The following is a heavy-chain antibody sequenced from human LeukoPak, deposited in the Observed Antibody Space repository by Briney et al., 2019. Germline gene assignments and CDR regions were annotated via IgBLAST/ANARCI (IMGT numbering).Heavy chain of an antibody. D-gene: IGHD1-26*01. Sequence: GGSLRLSCAASGFTFSDYYMSWIRQAPGKGLEWVSYISSSSSYTNYADSVKGRFTITRDNAKNSLYLQMNSLRAEDTAVYYCARDPGGREVNFDYWGQGTLVTVSS. J-gene: IGHJ4*02. CDR2: ISSSSSYT. CDR3: ARDPGGREVNFDY. CDR1: GFTFSDYY. V-gene: IGHV3-11*06.